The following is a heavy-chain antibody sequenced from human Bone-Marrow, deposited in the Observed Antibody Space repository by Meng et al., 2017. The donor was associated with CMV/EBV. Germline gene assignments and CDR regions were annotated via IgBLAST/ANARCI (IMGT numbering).Heavy chain of an antibody. CDR2: IDSDGRDI. D-gene: IGHD1-26*01. Sequence: EWQSLESWGGLFQPGGPLRFSCAVSGFTRRRYWMHWVRQAPGKGLEWVSRIDSDGRDITYADSVRGRFTISRDDAKNTLYLQMNSLRVEDTAVYYCARGVAESLGWEMGYWGQGTLVTVSS. CDR3: ARGVAESLGWEMGY. J-gene: IGHJ1*01. CDR1: GFTRRRYW. V-gene: IGHV3-74*03.